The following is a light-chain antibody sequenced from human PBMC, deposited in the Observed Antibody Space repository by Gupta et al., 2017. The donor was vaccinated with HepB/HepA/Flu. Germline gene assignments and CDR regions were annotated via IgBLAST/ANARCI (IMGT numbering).Light chain of an antibody. CDR1: SSDVGGYNY. V-gene: IGLV2-14*03. CDR3: SSYTSSSPGSV. CDR2: DVS. Sequence: QSALTQPASVSGSPGQSIPISCTGTSSDVGGYNYVSWYQQHPGKAPKLMIYDVSNRPSGVSNRFSGSKSGNTASLTISGLQAEDEADYYCSSYTSSSPGSVFGTGTKVTVL. J-gene: IGLJ1*01.